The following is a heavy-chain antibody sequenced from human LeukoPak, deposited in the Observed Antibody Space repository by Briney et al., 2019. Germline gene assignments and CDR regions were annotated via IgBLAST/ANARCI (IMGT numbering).Heavy chain of an antibody. Sequence: GASVKVSCNASGYTFTAYDMHWVRQAPGQGLEWMGRINPNRGGTTYAQHFQGRVTMTRDTSISTAYLELSSLRPDDTAMYDCARGPYDYVWGNYRYTAASFDYWGQGTLVTVSS. V-gene: IGHV1-2*06. CDR2: INPNRGGT. J-gene: IGHJ4*02. CDR1: GYTFTAYD. D-gene: IGHD3-16*02. CDR3: ARGPYDYVWGNYRYTAASFDY.